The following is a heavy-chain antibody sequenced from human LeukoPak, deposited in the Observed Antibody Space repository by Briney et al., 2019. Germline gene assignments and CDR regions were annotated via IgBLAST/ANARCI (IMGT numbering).Heavy chain of an antibody. CDR2: ISYDGSNK. Sequence: GGSLRLSCAASGFTFSSYAMHWVRQAPGKGLEWVAVISYDGSNKYYADSVKGRFTIPRDNSKNTLYLQMNSLRADDTAIYYCTKAPIVSCSGAFCYPFDSWGQGTLVTVSS. CDR1: GFTFSSYA. J-gene: IGHJ4*02. CDR3: TKAPIVSCSGAFCYPFDS. D-gene: IGHD2-15*01. V-gene: IGHV3-30*04.